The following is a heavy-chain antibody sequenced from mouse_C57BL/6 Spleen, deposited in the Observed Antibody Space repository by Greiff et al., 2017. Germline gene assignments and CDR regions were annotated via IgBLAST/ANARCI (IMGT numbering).Heavy chain of an antibody. J-gene: IGHJ1*03. CDR3: AKVFTTARSYEYFDV. CDR2: IHPNTGST. V-gene: IGHV1-64*01. Sequence: VQLQQPGAELVKPGASVKLSCKASGYTFTSYWMHWVKQRPGQGLEWIGMIHPNTGSTNYNEKFKSKATLTVDKSSSTAYMQLSSLTSEDSAVYYCAKVFTTARSYEYFDVWGTGTTVTVSS. CDR1: GYTFTSYW. D-gene: IGHD1-1*01.